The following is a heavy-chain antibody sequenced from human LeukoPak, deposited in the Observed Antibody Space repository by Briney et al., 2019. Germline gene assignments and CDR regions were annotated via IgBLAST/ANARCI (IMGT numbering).Heavy chain of an antibody. D-gene: IGHD1-26*01. Sequence: SETLSLTCTVSGGSISSYYWSWIRQPAGKGLEWIGRIYTSGSTNYNPSLTSRGTMSVDTSKNQFSLKLSSVTAADTAVYYCARGEPPPGPHAFDIWGQGTMVTVSS. J-gene: IGHJ3*02. V-gene: IGHV4-4*07. CDR3: ARGEPPPGPHAFDI. CDR2: IYTSGST. CDR1: GGSISSYY.